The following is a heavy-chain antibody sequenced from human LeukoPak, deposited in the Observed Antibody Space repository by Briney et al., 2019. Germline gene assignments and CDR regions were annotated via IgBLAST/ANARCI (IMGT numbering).Heavy chain of an antibody. V-gene: IGHV3-30*19. Sequence: GRSLRLSCAASGFTFSSYGMHWVRQAPGKGLEWVAVISYDGSNKYYADSVKGRFTISRDNSKNMLYLQMNSLSAEDTAVYYCARETLKGQYYFDYWGQGTLVTVSS. CDR3: ARETLKGQYYFDY. CDR1: GFTFSSYG. CDR2: ISYDGSNK. J-gene: IGHJ4*02.